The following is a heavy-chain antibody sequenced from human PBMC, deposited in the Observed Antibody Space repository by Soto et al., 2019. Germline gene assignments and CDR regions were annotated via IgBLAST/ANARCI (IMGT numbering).Heavy chain of an antibody. D-gene: IGHD2-2*03. J-gene: IGHJ5*02. Sequence: SETLSLTCAVYGGSFSGYYWSWIRQPPGKGLEWIGEINHSGSTNYNPSLKSRVTISVDTSKNQFSLKLSSVTAADTAVYYCARCWISLPPENSWFDPWGQGTLVTVSS. CDR3: ARCWISLPPENSWFDP. CDR2: INHSGST. CDR1: GGSFSGYY. V-gene: IGHV4-34*01.